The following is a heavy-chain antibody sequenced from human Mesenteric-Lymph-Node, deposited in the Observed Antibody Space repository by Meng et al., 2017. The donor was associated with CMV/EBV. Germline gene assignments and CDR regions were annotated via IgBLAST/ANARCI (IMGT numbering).Heavy chain of an antibody. Sequence: GSLRLSCTVSGGSISSYYWSWIRQPPGKGLEWIGYIYYSGSTNYNPSLKSRVTISVDTSKNQFSLKLSSVTAADTAVYYCARDGRGLDAFDIWGQGTMVTVSS. CDR3: ARDGRGLDAFDI. CDR2: IYYSGST. CDR1: GGSISSYY. V-gene: IGHV4-59*01. J-gene: IGHJ3*02.